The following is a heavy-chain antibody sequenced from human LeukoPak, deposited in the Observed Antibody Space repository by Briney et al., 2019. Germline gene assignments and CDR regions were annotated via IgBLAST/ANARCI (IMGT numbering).Heavy chain of an antibody. CDR3: ARTSGSYYNAHDY. CDR1: GYTFTGYY. D-gene: IGHD3-10*01. CDR2: INPNSGGT. V-gene: IGHV1-2*02. J-gene: IGHJ4*02. Sequence: ASVKVSCKASGYTFTGYYMHWVRQAPGQGLEWMGWINPNSGGTNYAQKFQGRVTMTRDTSISTAYMELSRLRSDDTAVYYCARTSGSYYNAHDYWGQGTLVTVSS.